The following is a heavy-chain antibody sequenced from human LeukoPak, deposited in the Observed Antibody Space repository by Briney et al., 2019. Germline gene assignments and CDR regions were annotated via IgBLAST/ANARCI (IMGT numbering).Heavy chain of an antibody. V-gene: IGHV3-11*01. CDR3: ARDPRGITALVDYFDY. CDR2: TRSSGDTI. CDR1: GFTFSDYY. D-gene: IGHD5-18*01. J-gene: IGHJ4*02. Sequence: PGGSLRLSCAASGFTFSDYYMSWIRQAPGKGLEWVSYTRSSGDTIYYADSVKGRFTISRDNAKNSLYLQMSSLRVEDTAVYYCARDPRGITALVDYFDYWGQGTLVTVSS.